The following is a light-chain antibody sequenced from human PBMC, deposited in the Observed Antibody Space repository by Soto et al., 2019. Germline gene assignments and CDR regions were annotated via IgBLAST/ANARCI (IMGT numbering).Light chain of an antibody. Sequence: QSALTQPASVSGSPGQSITISCTGTSSDIGVYKYVSWYQQHPGKAPKLIIYEVTSRPSGVSNRFSGSKSGTTASLTISGLQAEDEADYYCSSYTTTSTLVFGTATKLTVL. V-gene: IGLV2-14*01. CDR1: SSDIGVYKY. CDR2: EVT. J-gene: IGLJ1*01. CDR3: SSYTTTSTLV.